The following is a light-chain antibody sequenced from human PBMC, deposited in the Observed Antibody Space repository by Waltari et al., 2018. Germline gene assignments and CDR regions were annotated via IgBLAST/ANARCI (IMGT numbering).Light chain of an antibody. Sequence: DIQLTQSPSSLSASVGDTVTITCLARQAISNNLAWVQQKPGKGPKSLIYGAFILQSGVPSRFSGSGSETDFTLTISRPQPEDFATYYCQQYNTYPYTFGQGTKLEIK. CDR3: QQYNTYPYT. V-gene: IGKV1-16*01. CDR2: GAF. J-gene: IGKJ2*01. CDR1: QAISNN.